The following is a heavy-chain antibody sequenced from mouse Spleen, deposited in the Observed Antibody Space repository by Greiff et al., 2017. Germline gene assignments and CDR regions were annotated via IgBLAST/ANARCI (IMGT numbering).Heavy chain of an antibody. CDR2: INPSTGGT. D-gene: IGHD2-1*01. V-gene: IGHV1-42*01. CDR1: GYSFTGYY. Sequence: EVQLQQSGPELVKPGASVKISCKASGYSFTGYYMNWVKQSPEKSLEWIGEINPSTGGTTYNQKFKAKATLTVDKSSSTAYMQLKSLTSEDSAVYYCAREGNYEGNAMDYWGQGTSVTVSS. CDR3: AREGNYEGNAMDY. J-gene: IGHJ4*01.